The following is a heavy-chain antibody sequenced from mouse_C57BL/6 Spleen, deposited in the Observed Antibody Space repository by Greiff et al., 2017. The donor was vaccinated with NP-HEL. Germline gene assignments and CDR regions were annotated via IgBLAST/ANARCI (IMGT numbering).Heavy chain of an antibody. CDR1: GYAFSSYW. Sequence: QVQLKESGAELVKPGASVKISCKASGYAFSSYWMNWVKQRPGKGLEWIGQIYPGDGDTNYNGKFKGKATLTADKSSSTAYMQLSSLTSEDSAVYFCARWAQGRGDYWGQGTSVTVSS. CDR2: IYPGDGDT. V-gene: IGHV1-80*01. D-gene: IGHD3-2*02. J-gene: IGHJ4*01. CDR3: ARWAQGRGDY.